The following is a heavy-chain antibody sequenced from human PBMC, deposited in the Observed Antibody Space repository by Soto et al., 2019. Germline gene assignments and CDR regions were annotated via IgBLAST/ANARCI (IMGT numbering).Heavy chain of an antibody. CDR2: IKSKADDGTT. CDR3: TTDAIFGVVYLYGLDV. D-gene: IGHD3-3*02. V-gene: IGHV3-15*07. Sequence: GGSLRLSCAASGFTLTNAWMHWVRQAPGKGLEWVGRIKSKADDGTTDYAALVKGRFTISRDDSKNTLYLQMNSLKTEDTAVYYCTTDAIFGVVYLYGLDVWGQGTSVTVSS. J-gene: IGHJ6*02. CDR1: GFTLTNAW.